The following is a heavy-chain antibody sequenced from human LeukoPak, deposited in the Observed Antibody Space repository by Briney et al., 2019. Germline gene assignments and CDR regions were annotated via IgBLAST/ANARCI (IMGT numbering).Heavy chain of an antibody. CDR1: GFTFSGYA. V-gene: IGHV3-33*08. D-gene: IGHD3-22*01. CDR3: ARVKGWTHSSGYLDY. J-gene: IGHJ4*02. CDR2: IWYDGSNK. Sequence: GGSLRLSCAASGFTFSGYAMHWVRQAPGKGLEWVAVIWYDGSNKYYADSVKGRFTISRDNSKNTLYLQMNSLRAEDTAVYYCARVKGWTHSSGYLDYWGQGTLVTVSS.